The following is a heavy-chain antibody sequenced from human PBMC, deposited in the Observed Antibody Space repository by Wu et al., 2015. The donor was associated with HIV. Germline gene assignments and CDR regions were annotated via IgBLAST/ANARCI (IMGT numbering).Heavy chain of an antibody. J-gene: IGHJ3*01. Sequence: QVQLVQSGAEVKKPGASVKVSCKASGYTFTGYYMHWVRQAPGQGLEWMGWINPKSGGTNYAQKFQGRVTMTRDTSISTVYMELSRLRSDDTAVYYCFVYFRYQLPDTNDTFDVWAKGQWSPSLQ. CDR1: GYTFTGYY. CDR3: FVYFRYQLPDTNDTFDV. V-gene: IGHV1-2*02. CDR2: INPKSGGT. D-gene: IGHD2-2*01.